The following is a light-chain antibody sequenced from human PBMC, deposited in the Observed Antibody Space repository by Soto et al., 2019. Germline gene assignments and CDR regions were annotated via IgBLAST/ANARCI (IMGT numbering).Light chain of an antibody. J-gene: IGKJ1*01. CDR3: QQYNNWPPWT. Sequence: EIVMTQSPDTLPVSPGERATLSCRASQSVYGNLAWYQQKPGQAPRLLIHGASTRATGFPARFSGSGSGTDFTLTIARLEPEDFAVYYCQQYNNWPPWTFGQGTKVDI. CDR2: GAS. CDR1: QSVYGN. V-gene: IGKV3-15*01.